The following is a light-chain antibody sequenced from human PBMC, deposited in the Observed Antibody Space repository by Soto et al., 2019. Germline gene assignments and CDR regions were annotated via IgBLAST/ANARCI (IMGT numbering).Light chain of an antibody. CDR1: QTVRGIY. CDR2: GGS. J-gene: IGKJ1*01. CDR3: QQFGSAPEGT. Sequence: EIVLTQSPGTLSLSPGERATVSCRASQTVRGIYLAWYQQKPGQAPRLLIYGGSSRAPGSTERFSGSGAVADFTIPISSLEPEDFAVYYCQQFGSAPEGTFGQGTKVEI. V-gene: IGKV3-20*01.